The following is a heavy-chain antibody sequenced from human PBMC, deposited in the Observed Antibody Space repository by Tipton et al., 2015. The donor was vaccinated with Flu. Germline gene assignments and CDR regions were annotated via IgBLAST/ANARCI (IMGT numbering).Heavy chain of an antibody. Sequence: TLSLTCTVSGDSISSYYWSWIRQPPGKGLEWIGNIQYSGHTNYNPSLKSRVTIAVDTSKNQFSLQLSSVAAADTAVYYCARHVDRSWMLEFWGQGTLVTVSS. V-gene: IGHV4-59*01. CDR2: IQYSGHT. CDR3: ARHVDRSWMLEF. D-gene: IGHD3-10*01. J-gene: IGHJ4*02. CDR1: GDSISSYY.